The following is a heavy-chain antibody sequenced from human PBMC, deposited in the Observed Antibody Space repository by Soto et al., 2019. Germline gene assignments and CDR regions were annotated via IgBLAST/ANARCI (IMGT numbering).Heavy chain of an antibody. CDR1: GGSISSGDYY. CDR3: DRVNTGSDAFDI. V-gene: IGHV4-30-4*01. CDR2: IYYSGST. Sequence: SETLSLTCTVSGGSISSGDYYWSWIRQPPGKGLEWIGYIYYSGSTYYNPSLKSRVTISVDTSKNQFSLKLSSVTAADTAVYYCDRVNTGSDAFDICGQGTMVTVSS. J-gene: IGHJ3*02.